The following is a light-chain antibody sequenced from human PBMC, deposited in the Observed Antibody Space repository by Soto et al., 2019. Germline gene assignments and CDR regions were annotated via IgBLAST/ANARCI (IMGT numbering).Light chain of an antibody. Sequence: QPVLTKSPSASASLGASVKLTCTLSSGHSSYAIAWHQQQPEKGPRYLMKLDSDGSHTKGDAIPDRFSGSSSGAERYLTISSLQYEDEADYYCQTWGTGIHVVFGGGTKLTVL. CDR1: SGHSSYA. CDR2: LDSDGSH. CDR3: QTWGTGIHVV. V-gene: IGLV4-69*01. J-gene: IGLJ2*01.